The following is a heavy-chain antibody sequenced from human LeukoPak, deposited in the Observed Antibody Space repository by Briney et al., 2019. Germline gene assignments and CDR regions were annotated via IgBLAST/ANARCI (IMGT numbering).Heavy chain of an antibody. V-gene: IGHV1-58*02. D-gene: IGHD1-14*01. J-gene: IGHJ4*02. Sequence: SVKVSCKASGFTFTSSAMQWVRQARGQRLEWIGWIVVGSGNTNYAQKFQGRVTVTRDTSINTAYMELSSLRSDDTALYYCAGGITGGDYWGQGTLVTVSS. CDR3: AGGITGGDY. CDR1: GFTFTSSA. CDR2: IVVGSGNT.